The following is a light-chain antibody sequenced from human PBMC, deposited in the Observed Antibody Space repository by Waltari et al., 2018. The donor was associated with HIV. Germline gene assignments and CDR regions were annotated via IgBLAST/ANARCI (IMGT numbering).Light chain of an antibody. Sequence: QSALTQPASVSGSPGQPIPISCTGPTSDIGAYDYVSWYQQSPGKAPQLLIYAVTERPSGVSSRFSGSKSGNTASLTISGLQAEDDGDYYCASYRTANILVFGGGTKLTVL. V-gene: IGLV2-14*01. CDR2: AVT. J-gene: IGLJ2*01. CDR1: TSDIGAYDY. CDR3: ASYRTANILV.